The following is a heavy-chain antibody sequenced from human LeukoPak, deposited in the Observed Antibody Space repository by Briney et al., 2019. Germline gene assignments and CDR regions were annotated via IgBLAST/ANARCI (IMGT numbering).Heavy chain of an antibody. Sequence: ASVKVYCKASGGTFSSYAISWVRQAPGQGLEWMGRIIPILGIANYAQKFQGRVTITADKSTSTAYMELSSLRSEDTAVYYCARAYYGGNSGGYYFDYWGQGTLVTVSS. V-gene: IGHV1-69*04. CDR1: GGTFSSYA. D-gene: IGHD4-17*01. CDR2: IIPILGIA. CDR3: ARAYYGGNSGGYYFDY. J-gene: IGHJ4*02.